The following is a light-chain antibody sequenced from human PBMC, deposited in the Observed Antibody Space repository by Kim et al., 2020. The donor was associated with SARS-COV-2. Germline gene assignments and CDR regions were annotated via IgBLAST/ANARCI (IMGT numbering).Light chain of an antibody. CDR3: QQYNNWPPT. J-gene: IGKJ5*01. Sequence: EIVMTQSPATLSVSPEERATLSCRASQSVSSNLAWYQQKPGQAPRLLIYAASTRATGVPARFSGSGSGTEFTLTISSLQSEDFAVYYCQQYNNWPPTFGQGTRLGIK. CDR2: AAS. V-gene: IGKV3-15*01. CDR1: QSVSSN.